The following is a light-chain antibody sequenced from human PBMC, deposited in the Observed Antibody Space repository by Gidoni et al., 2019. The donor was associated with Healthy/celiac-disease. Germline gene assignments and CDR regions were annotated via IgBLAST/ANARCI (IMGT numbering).Light chain of an antibody. CDR2: DAS. J-gene: IGKJ1*01. CDR3: QQRSTWA. Sequence: EIVLTQSPATLSLSPGERATLSCRASQSVSSYLAWYQQTPGQAPRLLIYDASNRATGIPARFSGSGSGTDFTLTISSLEPEDFAVYYCQQRSTWAFGQGTKVEIK. V-gene: IGKV3-11*01. CDR1: QSVSSY.